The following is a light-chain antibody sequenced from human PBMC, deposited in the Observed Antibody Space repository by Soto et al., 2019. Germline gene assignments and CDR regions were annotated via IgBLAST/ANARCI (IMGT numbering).Light chain of an antibody. CDR2: EVS. CDR3: SSYAGSNNVV. J-gene: IGLJ2*01. CDR1: SSDVGGEDY. V-gene: IGLV2-8*01. Sequence: QSALTQPPSASGSPGQSVTISCTGTSSDVGGEDYVSWYQQHPGIAPKLMIYEVSKRPSGVPDRFSGSKSGNTASLTVSGLQAEGEADYYCSSYAGSNNVVFGGGTKLTVL.